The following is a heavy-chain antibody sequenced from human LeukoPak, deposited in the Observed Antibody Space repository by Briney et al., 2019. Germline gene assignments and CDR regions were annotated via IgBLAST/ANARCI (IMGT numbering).Heavy chain of an antibody. CDR2: MNPNSGNT. V-gene: IGHV1-8*03. Sequence: ASVKVSCKASGYIFTNYDINWVRQAPGQGLEWMGWMNPNSGNTGYAEKFQGRVTVTRNTSITTAYMGLTNLRSDDTAVYYCARGHGRYCSYTSCYTEDLDFWGQGTLVTVST. CDR3: ARGHGRYCSYTSCYTEDLDF. CDR1: GYIFTNYD. D-gene: IGHD2-2*02. J-gene: IGHJ4*02.